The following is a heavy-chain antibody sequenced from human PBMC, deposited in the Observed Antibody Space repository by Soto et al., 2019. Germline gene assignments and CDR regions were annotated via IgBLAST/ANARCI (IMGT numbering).Heavy chain of an antibody. CDR1: GGTFSSYA. Sequence: QVQLVQSGAEVKKPGSSVKVSCKASGGTFSSYAISWVRQAPGQGLVSMGGIIPISETTNYAQKFQGRVTITADESKSTAYMELSSLRSEDTAVYYCARSQGSSTSLELYYYYYYGMDVWGQGTTVTVSS. V-gene: IGHV1-69*01. CDR3: ARSQGSSTSLELYYYYYYGMDV. CDR2: IIPISETT. D-gene: IGHD2-2*01. J-gene: IGHJ6*02.